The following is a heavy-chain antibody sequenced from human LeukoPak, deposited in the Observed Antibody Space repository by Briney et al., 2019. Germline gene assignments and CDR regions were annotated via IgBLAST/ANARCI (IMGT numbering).Heavy chain of an antibody. CDR2: IYTSGST. J-gene: IGHJ4*02. CDR3: ARGVRLADYDILTGYYWGDYFDY. D-gene: IGHD3-9*01. CDR1: GGSFSGYY. V-gene: IGHV4-59*10. Sequence: SETLSLTCAVYGGSFSGYYWSWIRQPAGKGLEWIGRIYTSGSTNYNPSLKSRVTISVDTSKNQFSLKLSSVTAADTAVYYCARGVRLADYDILTGYYWGDYFDYWGQGTLVTVSS.